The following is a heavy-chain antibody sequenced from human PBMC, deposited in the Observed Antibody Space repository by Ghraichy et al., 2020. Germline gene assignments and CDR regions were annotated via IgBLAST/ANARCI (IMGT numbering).Heavy chain of an antibody. D-gene: IGHD6-6*01. V-gene: IGHV1-69*13. CDR1: GGTFSSYA. CDR3: ARDRGAARPPYYYYYYMDV. CDR2: IIPIFGTA. Sequence: SVKVSCKASGGTFSSYAISWVRQAPGQGLEWMGGIIPIFGTANYAQKFQGRVTITADESTSTAYMELSSLRSEDTAVYYCARDRGAARPPYYYYYYMDVWGKGTTVTVSS. J-gene: IGHJ6*03.